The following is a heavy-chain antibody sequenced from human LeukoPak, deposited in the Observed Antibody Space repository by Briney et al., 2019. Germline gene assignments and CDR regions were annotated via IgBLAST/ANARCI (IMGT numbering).Heavy chain of an antibody. CDR1: GGSISSSNW. J-gene: IGHJ4*02. CDR3: ARGRSQDDSSGYYLIH. Sequence: SGTLSLTCAVSGGSISSSNWWSWVRQPPGKGLEWIGEINHSGSTNYNPSLKSRVTISVDTSKNQFSLKLSSVTAADTAVYYCARGRSQDDSSGYYLIHWGQGTLVTVSS. D-gene: IGHD3-22*01. V-gene: IGHV4-4*02. CDR2: INHSGST.